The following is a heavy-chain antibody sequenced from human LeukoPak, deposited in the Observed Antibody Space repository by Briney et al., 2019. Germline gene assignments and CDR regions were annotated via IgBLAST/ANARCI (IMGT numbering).Heavy chain of an antibody. CDR2: IYYSGST. Sequence: SETLSLTCTVSGGSISSGDYYWSWIRQPPGKGLEWIGYIYYSGSTYYNPSLKSRVTISVDTSKNQLSLKLSSVTAADTAVYYCARNDFWSGYYGFDYWGQGTLVTVSS. J-gene: IGHJ4*02. D-gene: IGHD3-3*01. CDR1: GGSISSGDYY. CDR3: ARNDFWSGYYGFDY. V-gene: IGHV4-30-4*01.